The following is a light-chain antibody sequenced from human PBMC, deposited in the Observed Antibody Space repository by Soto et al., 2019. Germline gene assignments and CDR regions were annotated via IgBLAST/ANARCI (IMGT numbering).Light chain of an antibody. CDR1: QSVSSSY. CDR3: QQYGSSPLLT. J-gene: IGKJ4*01. Sequence: EIVLTQAAGTLSLSPGERDTLSCRASQSVSSSYLAWYQQKPGQAPRLLIYGASSRATGIPDRFSGSGSGTDFTLTISRLEPEDFAVYYCQQYGSSPLLTFGGGTKVDIK. V-gene: IGKV3-20*01. CDR2: GAS.